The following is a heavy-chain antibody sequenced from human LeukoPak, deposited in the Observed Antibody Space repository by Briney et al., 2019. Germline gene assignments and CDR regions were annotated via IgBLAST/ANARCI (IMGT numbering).Heavy chain of an antibody. CDR1: GYTFTSYG. V-gene: IGHV1-18*01. J-gene: IGHJ6*03. CDR2: ISAYNGNT. Sequence: ASVKVSCKASGYTFTSYGISWVRQAPGQGLEWMGWISAYNGNTNYAQKLQGRVTMTTDTSTSTAYMELRSLRSDDTAVYYCARSIVVVVAAQYYYYYMDVWGKGTTVTVSS. D-gene: IGHD2-15*01. CDR3: ARSIVVVVAAQYYYYYMDV.